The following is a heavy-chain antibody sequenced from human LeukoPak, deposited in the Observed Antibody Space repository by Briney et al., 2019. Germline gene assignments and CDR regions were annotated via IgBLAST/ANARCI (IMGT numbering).Heavy chain of an antibody. V-gene: IGHV3-7*01. D-gene: IGHD1-1*01. CDR3: ARERQLERLAFGKEGSAFDY. J-gene: IGHJ4*02. Sequence: GGSLRLSCAASGFTFSSYWMSWVRQAPGKGLEWVANIKQDGSEKYYVDSVKGRFTISRDNAKNSLYLQMNSLRAEDTAVYYCARERQLERLAFGKEGSAFDYWGQGTLVTVSS. CDR2: IKQDGSEK. CDR1: GFTFSSYW.